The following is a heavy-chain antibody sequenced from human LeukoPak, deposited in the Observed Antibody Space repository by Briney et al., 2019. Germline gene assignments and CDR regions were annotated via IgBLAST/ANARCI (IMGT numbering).Heavy chain of an antibody. CDR2: IYTSGSN. CDR3: ARGYYDSSGYEL. D-gene: IGHD3-22*01. Sequence: SETLSLTCTVSGDSLSRGSYYGSWIRKPAGKGLERIGRIYTSGSNNYNPSPKSRVTISVDTSKNQFSLKLSSVTAAGTAVYYCARGYYDSSGYELWGQGTLVTVSS. J-gene: IGHJ4*02. V-gene: IGHV4-61*02. CDR1: GDSLSRGSYY.